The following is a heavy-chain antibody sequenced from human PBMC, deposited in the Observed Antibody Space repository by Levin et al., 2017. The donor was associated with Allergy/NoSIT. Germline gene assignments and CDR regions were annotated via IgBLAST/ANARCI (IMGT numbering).Heavy chain of an antibody. Sequence: GGSLRLSCAASGFTFTTYWMTWVRQAPGEGLEWVATIREDGSEKYYVDSVEGRFTISRDNAKNSLYLQMNSLRVEDTASYYCARGFGNQSPFWGQGTLVTVSS. V-gene: IGHV3-7*01. J-gene: IGHJ4*02. CDR2: IREDGSEK. CDR1: GFTFTTYW. CDR3: ARGFGNQSPF. D-gene: IGHD3-16*01.